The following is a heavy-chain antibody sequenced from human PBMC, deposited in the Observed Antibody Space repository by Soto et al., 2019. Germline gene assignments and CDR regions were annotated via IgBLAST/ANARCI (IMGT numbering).Heavy chain of an antibody. J-gene: IGHJ4*02. V-gene: IGHV1-46*01. CDR1: GYTFTNYY. CDR3: ARDRADYCRGDCPNAY. CDR2: INPSGGST. D-gene: IGHD2-21*02. Sequence: QVQLVQSGAEVKKPGASVKVSCKASGYTFTNYYMHWVRQAPGQGLEWMGIINPSGGSTRYAQKIQGRVTMTRDTSTSTVYMELSGLRSEDTAVYYCARDRADYCRGDCPNAYWGQGTLVTVSS.